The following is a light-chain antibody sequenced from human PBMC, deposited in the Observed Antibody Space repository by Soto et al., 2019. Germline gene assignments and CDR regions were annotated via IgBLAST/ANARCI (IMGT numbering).Light chain of an antibody. CDR3: QQRSNWPQT. CDR1: QGVXSY. J-gene: IGKJ1*01. CDR2: ESS. V-gene: IGKV3-11*01. Sequence: EILLTQSPSTLSLSPGDRATLACRASQGVXSYFDWYQKKPGQAPRLLXDESSNRATGIPARFSGSGSGTDFILTISSLEPEDCEGYYWQQRSNWPQTFGQGTKVDIK.